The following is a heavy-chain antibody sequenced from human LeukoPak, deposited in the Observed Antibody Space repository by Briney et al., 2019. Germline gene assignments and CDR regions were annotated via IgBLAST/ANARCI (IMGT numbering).Heavy chain of an antibody. V-gene: IGHV3-23*01. CDR1: GLTFSSYA. CDR2: IRGSGRTA. Sequence: GGSLRLSCAASGLTFSSYAMSWVRQAPGKGLEWVSAIRGSGRTAYYADSAKGRFTISRDNSKNTLYLQMNSLRVEDTAVYYCAKPPEGTVVAALSYYGMDVWGHGTTVTVPS. D-gene: IGHD4-23*01. J-gene: IGHJ6*02. CDR3: AKPPEGTVVAALSYYGMDV.